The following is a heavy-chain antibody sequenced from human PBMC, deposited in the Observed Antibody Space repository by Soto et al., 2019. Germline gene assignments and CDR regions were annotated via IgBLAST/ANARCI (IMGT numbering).Heavy chain of an antibody. CDR2: IIPILGIA. J-gene: IGHJ6*03. CDR3: ARANSRSSERHYYYCYMDV. CDR1: GGTFSSYT. V-gene: IGHV1-69*02. D-gene: IGHD6-6*01. Sequence: QVQLVQSGAEVKKPGSSVKVSCKASGGTFSSYTISWVRQAPGQGLEWMGRIIPILGIANYAQKFQGRVTIIADKSTSTAYMELSSLGSEDTAVYYCARANSRSSERHYYYCYMDVWGKGTTVTVSS.